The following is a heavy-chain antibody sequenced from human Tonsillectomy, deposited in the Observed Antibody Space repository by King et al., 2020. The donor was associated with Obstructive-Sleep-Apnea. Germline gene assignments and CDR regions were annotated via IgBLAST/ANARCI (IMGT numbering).Heavy chain of an antibody. V-gene: IGHV5-51*01. Sequence: VQLVESGTEVKKPGESLTISCKDSGYSFTSYWIGWVRQMPGKGLEWMGIIFPAYSDPSYNPSFQGRVTISADKSFRTAYLQSSSLKASDTAMYYCARQQSYYYGMDVWGQGTTVTVSS. CDR3: ARQQSYYYGMDV. J-gene: IGHJ6*02. D-gene: IGHD6-19*01. CDR2: IFPAYSDP. CDR1: GYSFTSYW.